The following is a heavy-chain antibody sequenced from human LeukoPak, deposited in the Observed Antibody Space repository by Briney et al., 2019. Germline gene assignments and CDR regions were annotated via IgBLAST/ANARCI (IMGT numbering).Heavy chain of an antibody. CDR2: IYYSGST. D-gene: IGHD1-14*01. CDR3: ARHIRSGSEYFQD. Sequence: SETLSLTCTVSGGSISSSSYYWGWIRQPPGKGLEWIGSIYYSGSTYYNPSLKSRVTISVDTSKNQFSLKLSSVTAADTAVYYCARHIRSGSEYFQDWGQGTLVTVSS. V-gene: IGHV4-39*01. J-gene: IGHJ1*01. CDR1: GGSISSSSYY.